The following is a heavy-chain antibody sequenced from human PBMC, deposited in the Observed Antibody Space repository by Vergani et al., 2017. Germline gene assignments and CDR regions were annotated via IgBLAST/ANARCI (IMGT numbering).Heavy chain of an antibody. J-gene: IGHJ4*02. CDR3: AKGGEIVVVPAATIDY. V-gene: IGHV3-23*01. CDR1: GFTFSSYA. Sequence: EVQLLESGGGLVQPGGSLRLSCAASGFTFSSYAMSWVRQAPGKGLEWVSAISGSGGSTYYADSVKGRFTISRDNSKNTLYLQMNSLRAEDTAVYYCAKGGEIVVVPAATIDYWGQGTLVTVSS. D-gene: IGHD2-2*01. CDR2: ISGSGGST.